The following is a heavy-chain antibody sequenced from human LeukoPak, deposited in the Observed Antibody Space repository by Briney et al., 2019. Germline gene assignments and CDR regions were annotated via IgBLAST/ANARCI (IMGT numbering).Heavy chain of an antibody. CDR3: ARGGVVLMVYATSAEYFQH. V-gene: IGHV1-18*01. D-gene: IGHD2-8*01. Sequence: ASVKVSCKASGYTFTSYGISWVRQAPGQGLEGMGWISAYSGNTNYAQKLQGRVTMTTDTSTSTAYMELRSLRSDDTAVYYCARGGVVLMVYATSAEYFQHWGQGTLVTVSS. CDR1: GYTFTSYG. J-gene: IGHJ1*01. CDR2: ISAYSGNT.